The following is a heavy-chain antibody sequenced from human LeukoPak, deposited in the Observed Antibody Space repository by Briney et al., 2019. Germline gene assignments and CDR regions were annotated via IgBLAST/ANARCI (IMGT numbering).Heavy chain of an antibody. J-gene: IGHJ4*02. CDR2: IYYSGST. CDR1: GGSISSSSYY. CDR3: ARMRFWSGYRGDY. V-gene: IGHV4-39*07. D-gene: IGHD3-3*01. Sequence: SETLSLTCTVSGGSISSSSYYWGWIRQPPGKGLEWIGSIYYSGSTYYNPSLKSRVTISVDTSKNQFSLKLSSVTAADTAVYYCARMRFWSGYRGDYWGQGTLVTVSS.